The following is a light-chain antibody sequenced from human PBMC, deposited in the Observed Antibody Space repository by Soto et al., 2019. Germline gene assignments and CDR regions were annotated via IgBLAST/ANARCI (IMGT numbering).Light chain of an antibody. J-gene: IGKJ3*01. CDR1: QGIGRW. CDR2: AAT. CDR3: LQTNSFPLT. Sequence: DIQMTQSPSSVSASVGDRVTITCRASQGIGRWLAWYQQKPGKAPNLLIFAATDLQSGVPSRFSGSGSGTDFTLIISSLQPEDFATYYCLQTNSFPLTFGPGTRLDIK. V-gene: IGKV1-12*01.